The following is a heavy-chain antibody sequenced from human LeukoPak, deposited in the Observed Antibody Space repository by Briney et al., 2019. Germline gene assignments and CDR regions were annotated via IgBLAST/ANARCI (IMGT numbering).Heavy chain of an antibody. CDR2: IKQDGSEK. CDR1: GFTFSSYW. D-gene: IGHD2-8*01. V-gene: IGHV3-7*01. J-gene: IGHJ3*02. CDR3: ASSVLMVYAISDAFDI. Sequence: GGSLRLSCAASGFTFSSYWMSWVRQAPGKGLEWVANIKQDGSEKYYVDSVKGRFTISRDNAKNSLYLQMNSLRAEDTAVYYCASSVLMVYAISDAFDIWGQGTMVTVSS.